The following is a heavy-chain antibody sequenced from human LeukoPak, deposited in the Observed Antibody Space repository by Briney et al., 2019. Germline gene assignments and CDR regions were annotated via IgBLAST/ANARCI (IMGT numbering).Heavy chain of an antibody. CDR2: ISYDGSNK. D-gene: IGHD4-17*01. Sequence: GGSLRLSCAASGFTFSSYAMHWVRQAPGKGLEWVAVISYDGSNKYYADSVKGRFTISRDNSKNTLYLQMNSLRAEDTAVYYCARDRRSLMTTDYQDFDYLGQGALVTVSS. CDR3: ARDRRSLMTTDYQDFDY. V-gene: IGHV3-30*04. J-gene: IGHJ4*02. CDR1: GFTFSSYA.